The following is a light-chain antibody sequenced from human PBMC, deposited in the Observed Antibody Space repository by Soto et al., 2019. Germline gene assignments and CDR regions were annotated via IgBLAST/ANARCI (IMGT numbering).Light chain of an antibody. CDR1: QSVSSN. Sequence: EIVMPQSPATLSVSPGERATLSCRASQSVSSNLAWYQQKPGQAPRLLIYGASTRATGIPARFSGSGSGTEFTLTISSLQSEDFAVYYCQQYNNWPPWTFGQGTKVEIQ. J-gene: IGKJ1*01. V-gene: IGKV3-15*01. CDR3: QQYNNWPPWT. CDR2: GAS.